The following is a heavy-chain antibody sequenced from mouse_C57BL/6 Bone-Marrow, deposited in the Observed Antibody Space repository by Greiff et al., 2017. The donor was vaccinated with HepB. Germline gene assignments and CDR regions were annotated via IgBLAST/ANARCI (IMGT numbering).Heavy chain of an antibody. CDR1: GYTFTDYE. CDR3: TRRDLLWDY. D-gene: IGHD2-1*01. V-gene: IGHV1-15*01. Sequence: QVQLQQSGAELVRPGASVTLSCKASGYTFTDYEMHWVKQTPVHGLEWIGAIDPETGGTAYNQKFKGKAILTADKSSSTAYMELRSLTSEDSAVYYCTRRDLLWDYWGQGTTPTVSS. J-gene: IGHJ2*01. CDR2: IDPETGGT.